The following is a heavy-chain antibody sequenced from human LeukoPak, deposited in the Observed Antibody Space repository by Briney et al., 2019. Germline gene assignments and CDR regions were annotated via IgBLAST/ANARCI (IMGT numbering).Heavy chain of an antibody. CDR3: ARDNDRKDDS. Sequence: GESLRLSCAASGFTFSNYWMTWVRQAPGKGLEWVANMNQDGSGKYYVDSAKGRFAISRDNAKNSLYLQMDNLRAEDTAVYYCARDNDRKDDSWGQGTLVTVSS. J-gene: IGHJ5*02. CDR1: GFTFSNYW. CDR2: MNQDGSGK. V-gene: IGHV3-7*01. D-gene: IGHD3-16*01.